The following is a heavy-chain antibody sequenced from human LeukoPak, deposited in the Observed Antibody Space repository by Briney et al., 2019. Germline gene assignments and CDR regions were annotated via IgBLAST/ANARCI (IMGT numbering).Heavy chain of an antibody. CDR2: IYTSGST. Sequence: PSETLSLTCTVSGGSISSGSYYWSWVRQPAGKGLEWIGRIYTSGSTNYNPSLKSRVTISVDTSKNQFSLKLSSVTAADTAVYYCARGRDYYDSSGYYYYFDYWGQGTLVTVSS. CDR1: GGSISSGSYY. CDR3: ARGRDYYDSSGYYYYFDY. J-gene: IGHJ4*02. V-gene: IGHV4-61*02. D-gene: IGHD3-22*01.